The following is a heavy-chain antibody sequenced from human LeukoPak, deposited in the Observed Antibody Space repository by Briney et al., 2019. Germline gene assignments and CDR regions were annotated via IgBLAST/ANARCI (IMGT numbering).Heavy chain of an antibody. D-gene: IGHD6-13*01. CDR2: ISDSGGRT. CDR1: GFSFSSYA. V-gene: IGHV3-23*01. CDR3: AKDAGAASPLGLFDY. J-gene: IGHJ4*01. Sequence: QPGGSLRLSCAASGFSFSSYAMCWVRQAPGKGLEWVSVISDSGGRTNYVDSVKGRFTISRDNSKNTLYLQLNSLRAEDTAIYYCAKDAGAASPLGLFDYWGQGTLVTVSS.